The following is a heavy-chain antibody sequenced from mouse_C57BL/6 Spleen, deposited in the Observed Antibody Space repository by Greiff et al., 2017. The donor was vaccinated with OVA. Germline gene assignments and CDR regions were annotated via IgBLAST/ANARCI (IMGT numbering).Heavy chain of an antibody. CDR3: ARITTVVDVAY. CDR2: IYPGDGDT. V-gene: IGHV1-82*01. CDR1: GYAFSSSW. D-gene: IGHD1-1*01. J-gene: IGHJ3*01. Sequence: VKLQESGPELVKPGASVKISCKASGYAFSSSWMNWVKQRPGKGLEWIGRIYPGDGDTNYNGKFKGKATLTADKSSSTAYMQLSSLTSEDSAVYFCARITTVVDVAYWGQGTLVTVSA.